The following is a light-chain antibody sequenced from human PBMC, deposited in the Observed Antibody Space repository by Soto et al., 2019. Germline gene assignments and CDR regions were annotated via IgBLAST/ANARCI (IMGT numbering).Light chain of an antibody. CDR1: SSDVGGYSY. V-gene: IGLV2-11*01. CDR2: DVS. Sequence: QSVLTQPRSVSGSPGHSVTISCTGTSSDVGGYSYVSWYQQHPGKAPKLMTSDVSKRPSGVPDRFSGSKFGNTASLTISGLQAEDEADYYCCSYAGAFTYVFGSGTKLTVL. J-gene: IGLJ1*01. CDR3: CSYAGAFTYV.